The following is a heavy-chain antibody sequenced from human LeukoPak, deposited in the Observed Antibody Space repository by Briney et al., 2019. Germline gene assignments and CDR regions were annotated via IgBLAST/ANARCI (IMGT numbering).Heavy chain of an antibody. CDR2: IFTSGST. Sequence: SETLSLTCTVSGDSINSYSWIWIRQPAGKGLEWIGRIFTSGSTNYNPSLKSRVTMSVDTSKNQFSLKLTSVTAADTAVYYCARDPTRYYDTSGYPYYFDYWGQGALVTVFS. CDR1: GDSINSYS. J-gene: IGHJ4*02. CDR3: ARDPTRYYDTSGYPYYFDY. D-gene: IGHD3-22*01. V-gene: IGHV4-4*07.